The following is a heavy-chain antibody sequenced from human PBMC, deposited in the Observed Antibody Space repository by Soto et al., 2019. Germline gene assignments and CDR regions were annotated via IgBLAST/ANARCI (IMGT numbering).Heavy chain of an antibody. CDR1: GGSISSGDYY. J-gene: IGHJ4*02. V-gene: IGHV4-30-4*01. CDR3: ARGSYYYDSSGYYHD. Sequence: PSETLSLTCTVSGGSISSGDYYWSWIRQPPGKGLEWIGYIYYSGSTYYNPSLKSRVTISVDTSKNQFSLKLSSVTAADTAVYYFARGSYYYDSSGYYHDWGQGTLVTVSS. D-gene: IGHD3-22*01. CDR2: IYYSGST.